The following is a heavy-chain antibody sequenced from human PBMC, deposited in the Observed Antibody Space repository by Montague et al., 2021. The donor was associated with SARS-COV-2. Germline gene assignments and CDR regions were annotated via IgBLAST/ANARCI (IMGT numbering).Heavy chain of an antibody. D-gene: IGHD5-12*01. V-gene: IGHV4-61*02. CDR1: GGSISSSSYY. CDR3: ARHERQWLRLYPYYFDY. Sequence: TLSLTCTVSGGSISSSSYYWSWIRQPAGKGLEWIGRVSASGSTNYNPSLNSRVTMSVDTSKKQFSLKLSSVIAADTAVYYCARHERQWLRLYPYYFDYWGQGTLVTVSS. J-gene: IGHJ4*02. CDR2: VSASGST.